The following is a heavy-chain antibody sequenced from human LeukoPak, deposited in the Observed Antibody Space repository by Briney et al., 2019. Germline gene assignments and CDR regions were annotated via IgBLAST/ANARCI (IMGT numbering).Heavy chain of an antibody. CDR2: INPNSGGT. CDR1: VYTFTGYY. Sequence: ASVTVSCKASVYTFTGYYMHWVRQPPGQGLEWMGWINPNSGGTNYAQKFQGRVTMTRDTSISTAYMELRSLRSDDTAVYYCARDNPPYSSGRGYFQHWGQGTLVTVSS. D-gene: IGHD6-19*01. J-gene: IGHJ1*01. CDR3: ARDNPPYSSGRGYFQH. V-gene: IGHV1-2*02.